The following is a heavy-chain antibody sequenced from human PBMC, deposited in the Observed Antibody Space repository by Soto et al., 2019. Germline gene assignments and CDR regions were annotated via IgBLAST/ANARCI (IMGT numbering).Heavy chain of an antibody. Sequence: EVQLVESGGGLVQPGGSLRLSCAASGFTFSSYWMHWVRQAPGKGLVWVSRINSDGSSTSYADFVKGRFTISRDNAKNTLYLQMNSLRAEDTAVYYCARDGDGIVGATDPYFDYWGQGTLVTVSS. CDR3: ARDGDGIVGATDPYFDY. CDR2: INSDGSST. CDR1: GFTFSSYW. D-gene: IGHD1-26*01. V-gene: IGHV3-74*01. J-gene: IGHJ4*02.